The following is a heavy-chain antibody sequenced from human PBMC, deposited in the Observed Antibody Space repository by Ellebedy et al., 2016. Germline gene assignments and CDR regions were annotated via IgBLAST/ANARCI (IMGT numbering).Heavy chain of an antibody. D-gene: IGHD2-8*02. CDR2: IRVGGDTK. V-gene: IGHV3-23*01. CDR1: GYAFYNYA. CDR3: AKDLRGGVSRYYDS. Sequence: GESLKISCAASGYAFYNYAVSWVRQAPGKGLEWVSTIRVGGDTKYYAGSVRGRFTISRDTSHAILEMNSLRAEDTGVYYCAKDLRGGVSRYYDSWGQGTLVTVSS. J-gene: IGHJ4*02.